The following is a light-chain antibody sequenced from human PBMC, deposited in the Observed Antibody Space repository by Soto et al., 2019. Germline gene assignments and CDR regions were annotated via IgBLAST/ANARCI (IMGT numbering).Light chain of an antibody. V-gene: IGKV3-20*01. CDR1: QSVSSSY. CDR3: QQYGSSPRT. Sequence: EIVLTQSPGTLSLSPGERATLSCRASQSVSSSYLAWYQQKPGQAPRLLIYGASSRATGIQDRFSGSGSGTDFPLTISRLEPEDFAVYYCQQYGSSPRTCGQGTKVEIK. CDR2: GAS. J-gene: IGKJ1*01.